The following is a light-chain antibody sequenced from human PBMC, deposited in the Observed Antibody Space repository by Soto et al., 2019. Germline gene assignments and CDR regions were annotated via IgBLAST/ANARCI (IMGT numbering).Light chain of an antibody. V-gene: IGKV1-39*01. CDR1: QSISSY. CDR2: AAS. J-gene: IGKJ2*01. Sequence: DIQMTQSPSSLSASVGGRVTITCRASQSISSYLNWYQQKPGKAPKLLIYAASSLQSGVPSRFSGRGSGTDFTLTISSLQPEDFATYYCQQSYSTPTFGQGTKLEIK. CDR3: QQSYSTPT.